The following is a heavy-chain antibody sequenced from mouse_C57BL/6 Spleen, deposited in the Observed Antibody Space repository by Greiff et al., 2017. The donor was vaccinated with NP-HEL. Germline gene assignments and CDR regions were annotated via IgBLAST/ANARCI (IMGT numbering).Heavy chain of an antibody. D-gene: IGHD2-1*01. J-gene: IGHJ2*01. CDR3: ARNNYGNYVNYFDY. V-gene: IGHV2-2*01. Sequence: VQLQQSGPGLVQPSQSLSITCTVSGFSLTSYGVHWVRQSPGKGLEWLGVIWSGRSTDYNAAFISRLSISKDNSKSQVFFKMNSLQADDTAIYYCARNNYGNYVNYFDYWGQGTTLTVSS. CDR1: GFSLTSYG. CDR2: IWSGRST.